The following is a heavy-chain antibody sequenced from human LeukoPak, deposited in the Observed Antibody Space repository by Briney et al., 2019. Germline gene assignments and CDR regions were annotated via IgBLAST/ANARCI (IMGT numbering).Heavy chain of an antibody. Sequence: ASVKVSFKASGYTFTSYGISWVRQAPGQGLEWMGWISGYNGNTDYAQKLQGRVTMSTDTSTSTAYMELRSLRSDDTAVYYCAREFRQVLRFLEWEKTYYGMDVWGQGTTVTVSS. CDR3: AREFRQVLRFLEWEKTYYGMDV. V-gene: IGHV1-18*01. J-gene: IGHJ6*02. CDR2: ISGYNGNT. D-gene: IGHD3-3*01. CDR1: GYTFTSYG.